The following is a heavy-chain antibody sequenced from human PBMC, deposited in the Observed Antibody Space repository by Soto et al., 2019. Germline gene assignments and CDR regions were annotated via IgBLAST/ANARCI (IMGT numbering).Heavy chain of an antibody. D-gene: IGHD4-17*01. V-gene: IGHV4-31*03. CDR3: ARLPFRATVTNYFDY. Sequence: QVQLQESGPGLVKPSQTLSLTCTVSGGSISSGGYYWSWIRQHPGKGLEWIGYIYYSGSTYYNPSLKSRVTISVDTSKNQFSLKLSSVTAADTAVYYCARLPFRATVTNYFDYWGQGTLVTVSS. CDR2: IYYSGST. CDR1: GGSISSGGYY. J-gene: IGHJ4*02.